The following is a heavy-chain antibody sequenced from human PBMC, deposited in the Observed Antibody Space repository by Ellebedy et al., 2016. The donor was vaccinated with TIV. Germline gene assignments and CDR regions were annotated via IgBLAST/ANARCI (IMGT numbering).Heavy chain of an antibody. CDR1: GASITSYY. CDR3: AREYFYGSGSYDDDAFDI. V-gene: IGHV4-59*13. Sequence: MPSETLSLTCTVSGASITSYYWSWIRQPPGMGLEWVGYIFYTGDTNYNPSLKSRITMSVDTAKNQLSLKLSSVTAADTAVYYCAREYFYGSGSYDDDAFDIWGQGTLVTVS. J-gene: IGHJ3*02. D-gene: IGHD3-10*01. CDR2: IFYTGDT.